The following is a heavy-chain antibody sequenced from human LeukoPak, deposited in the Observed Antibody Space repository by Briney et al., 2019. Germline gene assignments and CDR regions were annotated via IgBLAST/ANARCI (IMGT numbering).Heavy chain of an antibody. J-gene: IGHJ4*02. D-gene: IGHD6-13*01. Sequence: PSETLSLTCTVSGGSISSYYWSWIRQPPGKGLEWIGYIYYSGSTNYNPSLKSRVTISVDTSKNQFSLKLSSVTAADTAVYYCARVHSSSWKDYFDYWGQGTLVTVSS. CDR1: GGSISSYY. CDR3: ARVHSSSWKDYFDY. V-gene: IGHV4-59*01. CDR2: IYYSGST.